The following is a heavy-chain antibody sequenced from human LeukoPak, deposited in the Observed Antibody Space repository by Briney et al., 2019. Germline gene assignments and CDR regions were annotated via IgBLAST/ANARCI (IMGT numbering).Heavy chain of an antibody. D-gene: IGHD2/OR15-2a*01. J-gene: IGHJ6*03. CDR3: ARASFGDPGYMDV. V-gene: IGHV4-59*01. CDR2: IYYSGST. CDR1: GGSISSYY. Sequence: PSETLSLTCTVSGGSISSYYWSWIRQPPGKGLEWIGYIYYSGSTNYNPSLKSRVTISVDTSKNQFSLKLSSVTAADTAVYYSARASFGDPGYMDVWGKGTTVTISS.